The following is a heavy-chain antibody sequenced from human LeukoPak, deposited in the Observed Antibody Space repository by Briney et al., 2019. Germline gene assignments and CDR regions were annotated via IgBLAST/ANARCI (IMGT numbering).Heavy chain of an antibody. J-gene: IGHJ6*02. CDR1: GYTFTNYG. CDR2: ISGYNGNT. CDR3: ARSGGHNYYYYGMDV. D-gene: IGHD3-3*01. V-gene: IGHV1-18*01. Sequence: GASVKVSCKASGYTFTNYGISWVRQAPGQGLEWMGWISGYNGNTKYAQKFQSGVTMTTDTSTNTVNMELRSLRSDDTAVFYCARSGGHNYYYYGMDVWGQGTTVIVSS.